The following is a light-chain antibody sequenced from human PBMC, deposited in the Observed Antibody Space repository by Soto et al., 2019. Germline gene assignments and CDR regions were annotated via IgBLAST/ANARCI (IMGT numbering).Light chain of an antibody. CDR3: QQYNSYRT. CDR2: KAS. Sequence: DIQMTQSPSTLCASVGDRVTITCRASQSIDTWLAWHQQKPGQAPKLLISKASSLESGVPSRFSGSGSGTEFTLTISSLKPDDSATYYCQQYNSYRTFGQGTKVDIK. J-gene: IGKJ1*01. CDR1: QSIDTW. V-gene: IGKV1-5*03.